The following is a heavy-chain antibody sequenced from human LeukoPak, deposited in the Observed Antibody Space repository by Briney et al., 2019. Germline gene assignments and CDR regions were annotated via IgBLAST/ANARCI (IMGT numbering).Heavy chain of an antibody. D-gene: IGHD3-10*01. CDR1: GYTFTSYY. CDR3: TGNYYGSGSYADFDY. J-gene: IGHJ4*02. Sequence: GASVKVSCKASGYTFTSYYMHWVRQAPGQGLEWMGIINPSGGSTSYAQKFQGRVTMTRDMSTSTDYMELSSLRSEDTAVYYCTGNYYGSGSYADFDYWGQGTLVTVSS. CDR2: INPSGGST. V-gene: IGHV1-46*01.